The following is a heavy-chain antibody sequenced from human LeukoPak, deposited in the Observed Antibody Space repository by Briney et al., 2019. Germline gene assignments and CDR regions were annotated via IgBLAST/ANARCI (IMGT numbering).Heavy chain of an antibody. Sequence: SETLSLTCTVSGGSISSSSYYWGWIRQPPGKGLEWIGNLYYTGSTYYNTSLKSRVTLSVDTSKNQFSLKLSSVTAADTAVYFCARGRVSSSTWYSTYYYYFYMDVWGKGTTVTVSS. D-gene: IGHD1-1*01. V-gene: IGHV4-39*07. CDR1: GGSISSSSYY. J-gene: IGHJ6*03. CDR3: ARGRVSSSTWYSTYYYYFYMDV. CDR2: LYYTGST.